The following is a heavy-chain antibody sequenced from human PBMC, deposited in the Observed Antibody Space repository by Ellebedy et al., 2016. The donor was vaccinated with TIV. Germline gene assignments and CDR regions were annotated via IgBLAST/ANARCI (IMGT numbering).Heavy chain of an antibody. Sequence: GESLKISCAASGFTFSNFAMHWVRQAPGKGLEWVAVMSNDGSNTYYADSVKGRFTISRDNSKNTLYLQMNSLRADDTAIYYCAKGAYLNWFDPWGQGTLVTVSS. CDR1: GFTFSNFA. J-gene: IGHJ5*02. CDR2: MSNDGSNT. CDR3: AKGAYLNWFDP. V-gene: IGHV3-30*04.